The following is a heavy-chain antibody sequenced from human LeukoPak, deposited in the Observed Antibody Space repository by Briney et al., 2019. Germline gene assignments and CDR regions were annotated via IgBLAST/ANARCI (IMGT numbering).Heavy chain of an antibody. J-gene: IGHJ4*02. CDR1: GYTFTSYD. D-gene: IGHD3-10*01. V-gene: IGHV1-8*03. CDR3: ARSHLGLYGSGSLSPFDY. Sequence: ASVKVSCKASGYTFTSYDINWVRQATGQGLEWMGWMNPNSGNTGYAQKFQGRVTITRNTSISTAYMELSSLRSEDTAVYYCARSHLGLYGSGSLSPFDYWGQGTLVTVSS. CDR2: MNPNSGNT.